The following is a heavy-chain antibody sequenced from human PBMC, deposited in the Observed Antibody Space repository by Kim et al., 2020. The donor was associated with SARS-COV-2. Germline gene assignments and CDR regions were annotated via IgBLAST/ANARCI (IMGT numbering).Heavy chain of an antibody. CDR2: IDPRDSYT. CDR3: ARFTSSGGFYYYAVDV. J-gene: IGHJ6*02. Sequence: GESLKISCKGSGYSFPTYWIAWIRQMPGGGLEWMGRIDPRDSYTYYSPSFQGHVTMSVDKSVSTAYLHWSSLKASDTAMYYCARFTSSGGFYYYAVDVCG. D-gene: IGHD2-15*01. CDR1: GYSFPTYW. V-gene: IGHV5-10-1*01.